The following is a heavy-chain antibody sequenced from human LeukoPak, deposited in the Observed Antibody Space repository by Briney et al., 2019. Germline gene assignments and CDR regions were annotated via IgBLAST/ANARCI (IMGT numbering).Heavy chain of an antibody. J-gene: IGHJ4*02. CDR1: GFTFSNYV. D-gene: IGHD3-16*01. Sequence: PGGSLRLSCAASGFTFSNYVMTWVRQAPGKGLEWVSTIGGSGGDTYYRGSVKGRFTISRDNSKNTLYLQVNSLRAEDTAVYYCARWGQVFMFEDYWGQGTLVTVSS. V-gene: IGHV3-23*01. CDR2: IGGSGGDT. CDR3: ARWGQVFMFEDY.